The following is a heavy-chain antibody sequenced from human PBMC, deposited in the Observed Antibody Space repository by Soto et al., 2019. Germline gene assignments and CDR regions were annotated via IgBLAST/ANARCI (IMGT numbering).Heavy chain of an antibody. CDR2: ISGSGGNT. CDR1: GFTFSSYA. J-gene: IGHJ5*02. Sequence: GGSLRLSCAASGFTFSSYALTWVRQAPGKGLEWVSGISGSGGNTYYADSVKGRFTISRDNSKNTLYLQMNSLRAEDTAVYYCAKTFYDFWSDYQNWLDAWGQGTLVTVSS. V-gene: IGHV3-23*01. CDR3: AKTFYDFWSDYQNWLDA. D-gene: IGHD3-3*01.